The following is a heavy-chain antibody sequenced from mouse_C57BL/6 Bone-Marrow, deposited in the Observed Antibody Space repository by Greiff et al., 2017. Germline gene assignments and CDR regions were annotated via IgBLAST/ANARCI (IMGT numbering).Heavy chain of an antibody. D-gene: IGHD2-1*01. J-gene: IGHJ1*03. V-gene: IGHV14-1*01. Sequence: VQLQQSGAELVMPGASVKLSCTASGFNIKDYYMHWVKQRPEQGLEWIGRIDPEDGDTEYAPKFQGKATMTADTSSNTAYLQLSSLTSEDTAVYYCTDGNYWYFDVWGTGTTVTVSS. CDR3: TDGNYWYFDV. CDR1: GFNIKDYY. CDR2: IDPEDGDT.